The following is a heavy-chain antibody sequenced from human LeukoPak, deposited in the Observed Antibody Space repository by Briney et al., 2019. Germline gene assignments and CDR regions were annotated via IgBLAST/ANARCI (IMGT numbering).Heavy chain of an antibody. D-gene: IGHD6-19*01. CDR1: GFTFSSYS. CDR3: ARDRGRGWGASYAFDI. V-gene: IGHV3-21*01. CDR2: ISSSSSYI. J-gene: IGHJ3*02. Sequence: GGSLRLSCAASGFTFSSYSMNWVRQAPGKGLEWVSSISSSSSYIYYADSVKGRFTISRDNAKNSLYLQMNSLRAEDTAVYYCARDRGRGWGASYAFDIWGQGTMVTVSS.